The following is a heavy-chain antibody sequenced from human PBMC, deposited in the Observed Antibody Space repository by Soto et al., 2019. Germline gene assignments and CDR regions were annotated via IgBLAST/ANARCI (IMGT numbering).Heavy chain of an antibody. CDR3: SRGAPISCSGGSCYSGAFDI. Sequence: QVQLVQSGAEVKKPGASVKVSCKASGYTFTSYGISWVRQAPGQGREWMGWISAYNGNTNYAQKLQVRVTMTTDTSTSTADMELRSLRSDDTAVYYCSRGAPISCSGGSCYSGAFDIWGQGTMVTVSS. CDR2: ISAYNGNT. CDR1: GYTFTSYG. D-gene: IGHD2-15*01. V-gene: IGHV1-18*01. J-gene: IGHJ3*02.